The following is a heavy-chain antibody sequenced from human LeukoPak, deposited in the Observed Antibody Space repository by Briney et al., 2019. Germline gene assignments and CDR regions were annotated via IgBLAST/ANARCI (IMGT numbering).Heavy chain of an antibody. CDR3: AXXXXILVAGLYYFDY. CDR2: IYYSGST. Sequence: SETLSLTCTVSGGSISSYYWSWVRQPPGKGLEWIGYIYYSGSTNYNPSLKSRVTISVDTSKNQFSLKLSSVTAADTAVYYCAXXXXILVAGLYYFDYWGQGTLVTVSS. J-gene: IGHJ4*02. D-gene: IGHD6-19*01. V-gene: IGHV4-59*08. CDR1: GGSISSYY.